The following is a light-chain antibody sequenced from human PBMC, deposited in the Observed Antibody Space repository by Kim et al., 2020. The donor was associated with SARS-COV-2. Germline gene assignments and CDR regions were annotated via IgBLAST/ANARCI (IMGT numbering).Light chain of an antibody. V-gene: IGLV1-44*01. CDR2: DNN. CDR3: AVWDGSLNSRV. J-gene: IGLJ3*02. Sequence: GQTVPISCSGSSSTIGSKHVHCYQHLPGTAPKLLIYDNNQRPSGVPDRFSGSKSGTSASLAISGLQSEDEADYYCAVWDGSLNSRVFGGGTQLTVL. CDR1: SSTIGSKH.